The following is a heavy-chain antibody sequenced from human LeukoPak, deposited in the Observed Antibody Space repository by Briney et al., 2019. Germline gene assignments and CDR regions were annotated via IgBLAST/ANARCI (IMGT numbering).Heavy chain of an antibody. Sequence: GGPLRLPCRVSGFTFTDYWMTGVRRVPGKGLEGVGYLHQAGTESYYVDSVKGRFAISRDNAKNSLYLQLSSLRVDDTAVYYCARVGTWELQRVFDYWGQGTLVTVSS. J-gene: IGHJ4*02. CDR3: ARVGTWELQRVFDY. CDR2: LHQAGTES. D-gene: IGHD1-26*01. CDR1: GFTFTDYW. V-gene: IGHV3-7*01.